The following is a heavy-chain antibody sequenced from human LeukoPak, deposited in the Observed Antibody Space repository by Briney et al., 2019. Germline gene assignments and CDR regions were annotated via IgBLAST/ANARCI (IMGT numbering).Heavy chain of an antibody. CDR2: IYPGDSDT. D-gene: IGHD1-26*01. CDR1: GYSFATYW. CDR3: ARHQIVVATRSRFEF. V-gene: IGHV5-51*01. Sequence: GESLKISCKGSGYSFATYWIGGVRQTPGKGLEWMGIIYPGDSDTRYSPSFQGQVTISADKSINTAYLQWSSLKASDTAMYYCARHQIVVATRSRFEFCGEGTLVTVSS. J-gene: IGHJ4*02.